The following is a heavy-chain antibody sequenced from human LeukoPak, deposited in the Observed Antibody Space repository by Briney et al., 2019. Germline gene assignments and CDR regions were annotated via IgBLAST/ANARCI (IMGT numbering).Heavy chain of an antibody. CDR1: GGSISSGSYY. D-gene: IGHD6-6*01. CDR2: IYSSGST. J-gene: IGHJ5*02. CDR3: ARNPWDSSSDWFDP. Sequence: SQTLSLTCTVSGGSISSGSYYWRWVRQPAGKGLEWIGRIYSSGSTNYNPSLKSRVTISVDTSKNQFSLKLSSVTAADTAVYYCARNPWDSSSDWFDPWGQGTLVTVSS. V-gene: IGHV4-61*02.